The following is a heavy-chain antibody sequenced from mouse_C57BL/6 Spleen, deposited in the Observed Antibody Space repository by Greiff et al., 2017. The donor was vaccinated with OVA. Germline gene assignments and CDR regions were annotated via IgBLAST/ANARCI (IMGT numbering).Heavy chain of an antibody. CDR3: ARQDPLLLPLDY. J-gene: IGHJ2*01. CDR1: GYTFTSYW. Sequence: QVQLKQPGAELVKPGASVKLSCKASGYTFTSYWMHWVKQRPGQGLEWIGMIHPNSGSTNYNEKFKSKATLTVDKSSSTAYMQLSSLTSEDSAVYYCARQDPLLLPLDYWGQGTTLTVSS. V-gene: IGHV1-64*01. D-gene: IGHD1-1*01. CDR2: IHPNSGST.